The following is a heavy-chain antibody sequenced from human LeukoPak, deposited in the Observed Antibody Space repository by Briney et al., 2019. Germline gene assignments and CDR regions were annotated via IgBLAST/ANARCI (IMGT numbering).Heavy chain of an antibody. V-gene: IGHV4-34*01. J-gene: IGHJ5*02. CDR3: ARHDYFSWFDP. CDR2: ITRSGST. Sequence: SETLSLTCTVYGGSFSAYSWSWIRQPPGKGLEWIGEITRSGSTNYNPSLESRVTISVDTSKNQFSLKLSSVTAADTAVYYCARHDYFSWFDPWGQGTLVTVSS. CDR1: GGSFSAYS. D-gene: IGHD4/OR15-4a*01.